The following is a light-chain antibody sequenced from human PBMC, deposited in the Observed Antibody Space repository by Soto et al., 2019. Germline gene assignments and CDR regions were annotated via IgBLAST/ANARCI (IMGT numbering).Light chain of an antibody. V-gene: IGKV3-20*01. CDR2: GAS. CDR1: QNITNNY. Sequence: EIVLTQSPGTLSLSPGERATLPCRASQNITNNYVAWYQHKPGQAPRLLIYGASSRATGIPVRLSGSGSGTDFTLTISRLEPEDFAVYYCQQHGNSPRPFGQGTKVDIX. J-gene: IGKJ1*01. CDR3: QQHGNSPRP.